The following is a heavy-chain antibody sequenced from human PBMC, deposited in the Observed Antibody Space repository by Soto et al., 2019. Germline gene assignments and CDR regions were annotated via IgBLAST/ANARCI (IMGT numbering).Heavy chain of an antibody. V-gene: IGHV3-30*03. CDR2: ISYDGSNK. CDR3: ASPRGSSSWLSRAFDI. Sequence: QVQLVESGGGVVQPGRSLRLSCAASGFTFSSYGMHWVRQAPGKGLEWVAVISYDGSNKYYADSVKGRFTISRDNSKNTLYLQMNSLRAEDTAVYYCASPRGSSSWLSRAFDIWGQGTMVTVSS. CDR1: GFTFSSYG. D-gene: IGHD6-13*01. J-gene: IGHJ3*02.